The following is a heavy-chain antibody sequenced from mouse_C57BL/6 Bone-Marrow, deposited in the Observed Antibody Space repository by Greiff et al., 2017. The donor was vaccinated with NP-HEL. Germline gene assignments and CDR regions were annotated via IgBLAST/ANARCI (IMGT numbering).Heavy chain of an antibody. CDR1: GYTFTSYW. CDR2: IDPSDSYT. J-gene: IGHJ4*01. D-gene: IGHD2-5*01. CDR3: AREDYSNLYAMDY. V-gene: IGHV1-69*01. Sequence: QVQLQQPGAELVMPGASVKLSCKASGYTFTSYWMHWVKQRPGQGLEWIGKIDPSDSYTNYNQKFKGKSTLTVDTSSSTAYMQLSSLTSEDSAVYYCAREDYSNLYAMDYWGQGTSVTVSS.